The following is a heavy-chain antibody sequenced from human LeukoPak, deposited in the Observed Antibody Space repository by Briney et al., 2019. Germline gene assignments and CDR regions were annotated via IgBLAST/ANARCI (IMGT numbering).Heavy chain of an antibody. CDR2: IYYSGST. V-gene: IGHV4-39*07. CDR3: ASMAAGGNYYYYYMDV. J-gene: IGHJ6*03. CDR1: GGSISSSSYY. D-gene: IGHD6-13*01. Sequence: PSETLSLTCTVSGGSISSSSYYWGWIRQPPGKGLEWIGSIYYSGSTYYNPSLKSRVTISVDTSKNQFSLKLSSVTAADTAVYYCASMAAGGNYYYYYMDVWGKGTTVTGSS.